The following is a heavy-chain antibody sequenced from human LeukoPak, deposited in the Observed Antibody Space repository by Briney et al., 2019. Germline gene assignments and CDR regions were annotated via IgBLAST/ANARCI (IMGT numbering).Heavy chain of an antibody. J-gene: IGHJ3*02. D-gene: IGHD5-12*01. CDR2: IGGDGGSP. CDR1: GFIFSNYA. CDR3: AKDSVPFNGIYYAFDI. V-gene: IGHV3-23*01. Sequence: PGGSLRLSCAASGFIFSNYAMTWVRQAPGKGLEWVSPIGGDGGSPYYADSVKGRLVISKDNSKNTLCLQMNNLRAEDTATYYCAKDSVPFNGIYYAFDIWGQGTLVTVSS.